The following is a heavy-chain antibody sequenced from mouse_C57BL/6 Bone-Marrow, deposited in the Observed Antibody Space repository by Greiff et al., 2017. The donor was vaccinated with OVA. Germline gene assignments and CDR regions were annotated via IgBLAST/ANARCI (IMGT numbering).Heavy chain of an antibody. V-gene: IGHV14-3*01. D-gene: IGHD1-1*01. CDR3: ARPGSGWDWYFDV. J-gene: IGHJ1*03. CDR2: IDPANGNT. CDR1: GFNIKNTY. Sequence: VQLKQSVAELVRPGASVKLSCTASGFNIKNTYMHWVKQRPEQGLEWIGRIDPANGNTKYAPKFQGKATITADTSSSTAYLQLSSLTSEDTAICYCARPGSGWDWYFDVWGTGTTVTVSS.